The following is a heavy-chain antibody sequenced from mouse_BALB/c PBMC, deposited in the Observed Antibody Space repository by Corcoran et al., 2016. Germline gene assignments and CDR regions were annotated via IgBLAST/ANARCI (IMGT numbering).Heavy chain of an antibody. V-gene: IGHV14-3*02. Sequence: EVQLQQSGAELVKPGASVKLSCTASGFNIKDTYMHWVKQRPEQGLEWIERIDPANGNTKYDPKFQGKATITADTSSNTAYLQLSSLTSEDTAVYYCAPYYGFHFDYWGQGTTLTVSS. CDR3: APYYGFHFDY. J-gene: IGHJ2*01. CDR2: IDPANGNT. CDR1: GFNIKDTY. D-gene: IGHD1-2*01.